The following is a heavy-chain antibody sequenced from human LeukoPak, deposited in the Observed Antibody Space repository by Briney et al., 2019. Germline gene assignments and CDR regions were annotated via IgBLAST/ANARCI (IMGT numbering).Heavy chain of an antibody. CDR1: GGSFSGYY. CDR2: INHSGST. V-gene: IGHV4-34*01. CDR3: ARGLQWLVPFDY. D-gene: IGHD6-19*01. J-gene: IGHJ4*02. Sequence: PSETLSLTCAVYGGSFSGYYWSWIRQPPGKGLEWIGEINHSGSTNYNPSLKSRVTISVDTSKNQFSLKPSSVTAADTAVYYCARGLQWLVPFDYWGQGTLVTVSS.